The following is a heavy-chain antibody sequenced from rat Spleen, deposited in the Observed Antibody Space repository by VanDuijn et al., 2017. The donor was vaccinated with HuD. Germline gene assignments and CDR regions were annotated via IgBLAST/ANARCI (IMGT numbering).Heavy chain of an antibody. V-gene: IGHV5-29*01. Sequence: EVQLVESGGGLVQPGRSLKLSCAASGFTFNNYGMAWVRQAPTKGLEWVASITDTGGYTYYPDSEKGRFTISRDNAKSTLYLQMNSLRSEDTATYYCARNGYNSCFDYWGQGVMVTVSS. CDR1: GFTFNNYG. D-gene: IGHD1-9*01. CDR2: ITDTGGYT. CDR3: ARNGYNSCFDY. J-gene: IGHJ2*01.